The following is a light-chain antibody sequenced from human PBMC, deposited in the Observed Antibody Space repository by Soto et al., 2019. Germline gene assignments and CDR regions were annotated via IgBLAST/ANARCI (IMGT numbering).Light chain of an antibody. CDR1: PSVSNTY. CDR2: DAY. V-gene: IGKV3-20*01. CDR3: QQDDNSTWT. J-gene: IGKJ1*01. Sequence: TQPPRTPPAFPGAGASPYCRVSPSVSNTYLAWYKQTPGQAPRPPIYDAYTRATGIPDRFSGSGCGTDFTLTIHRPETDHFAVYSCQQDDNSTWTFGQGTKV.